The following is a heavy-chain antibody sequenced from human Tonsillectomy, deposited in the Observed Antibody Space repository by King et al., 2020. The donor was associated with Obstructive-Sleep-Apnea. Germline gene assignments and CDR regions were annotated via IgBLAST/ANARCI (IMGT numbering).Heavy chain of an antibody. J-gene: IGHJ3*02. Sequence: QLVLSGAEVKKPGESLKISCKGSGYTFINYWIAWVRQMPGKGLEWMGIIYPGDSDTRYSPSFQGQVTISADNPIPTAYLQWRSLKASDTAMYYCANTGPEHDYGDYAESFDIWGQGTMVTVSS. D-gene: IGHD4-17*01. CDR1: GYTFINYW. V-gene: IGHV5-51*01. CDR2: IYPGDSDT. CDR3: ANTGPEHDYGDYAESFDI.